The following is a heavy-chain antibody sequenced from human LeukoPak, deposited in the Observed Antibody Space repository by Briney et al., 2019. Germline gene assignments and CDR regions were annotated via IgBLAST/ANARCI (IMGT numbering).Heavy chain of an antibody. CDR3: GRNLGSGSDH. V-gene: IGHV4-59*02. Sequence: PSETLSLTYSVSGASVSSDYWNWIRQSPGRGLEGIGYTHYRGDINYTPSLKSRLTMSVDASSNQVSLKLSSVTAADAAVYYCGRNLGSGSDHWGQGTLVTVSS. CDR2: THYRGDI. J-gene: IGHJ4*02. CDR1: GASVSSDY. D-gene: IGHD3-10*01.